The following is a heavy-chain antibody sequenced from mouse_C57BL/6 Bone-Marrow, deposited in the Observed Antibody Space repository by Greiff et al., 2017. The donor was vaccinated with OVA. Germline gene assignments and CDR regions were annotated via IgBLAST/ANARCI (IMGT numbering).Heavy chain of an antibody. CDR3: ARLYYGSRKYYAMDD. V-gene: IGHV1-64*01. Sequence: QVQLQQPGAELVKPGASVKLSCKASGYTFTSYWMHWVKQRPGQGLEWIGMIHPNSGSTNYNEKFKSKATLTVDKSSSTAYMQLSSLTSEDSAVYYCARLYYGSRKYYAMDDWGQGTSVTVSS. CDR2: IHPNSGST. J-gene: IGHJ4*01. D-gene: IGHD1-1*01. CDR1: GYTFTSYW.